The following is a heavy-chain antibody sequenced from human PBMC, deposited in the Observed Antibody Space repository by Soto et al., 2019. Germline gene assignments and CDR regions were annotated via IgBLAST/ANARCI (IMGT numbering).Heavy chain of an antibody. CDR3: AKRESRYHYDSSGYSGLQSQKTYYFDY. J-gene: IGHJ4*02. CDR2: ISGSGGST. D-gene: IGHD3-22*01. V-gene: IGHV3-23*01. Sequence: PGGSLRLSCAASGFTFSSYAMSWVRQAPGKGLEWVSAISGSGGSTYYADSVKGRFTISRDNSKNTLYLQMNSLRAEDTAVYYCAKRESRYHYDSSGYSGLQSQKTYYFDYWGQGTLVTVSS. CDR1: GFTFSSYA.